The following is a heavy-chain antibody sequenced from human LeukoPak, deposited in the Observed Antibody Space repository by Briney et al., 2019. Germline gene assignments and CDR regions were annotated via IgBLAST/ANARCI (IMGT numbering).Heavy chain of an antibody. J-gene: IGHJ4*02. Sequence: PGGSLRLSCAASGFTFSSYWMSWVRQAPGKGLEWVAKINRDGSEKYFVDSVRGRFTISRDNAKNSLYLQMSSLRAEDTAVFYCARDVWYSYDNWGQGTLVTVSS. V-gene: IGHV3-7*04. CDR3: ARDVWYSYDN. CDR1: GFTFSSYW. CDR2: INRDGSEK. D-gene: IGHD3-10*01.